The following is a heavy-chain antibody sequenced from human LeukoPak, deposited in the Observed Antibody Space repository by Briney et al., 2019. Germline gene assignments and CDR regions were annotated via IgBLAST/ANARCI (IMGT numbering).Heavy chain of an antibody. D-gene: IGHD5-18*01. V-gene: IGHV1-2*02. CDR3: ARDPGYSYGAEIDY. CDR1: GYTFTGYY. J-gene: IGHJ4*02. Sequence: ASVKVSCKASGYTFTGYYMHWVRQAPGQGLEWMGWINPNSGGTNYAQKFQGRVTMTRDTSISTACMELSRLRSDDTAVYYCARDPGYSYGAEIDYWGQGTLVTVSS. CDR2: INPNSGGT.